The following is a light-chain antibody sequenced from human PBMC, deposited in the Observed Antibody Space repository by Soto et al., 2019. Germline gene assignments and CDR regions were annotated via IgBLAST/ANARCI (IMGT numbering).Light chain of an antibody. CDR2: GAS. CDR3: QQGGNWPLT. CDR1: HFVSSRS. V-gene: IGKV3D-20*02. J-gene: IGKJ5*01. Sequence: EIVLTQSPGPLSLSPGESATLLCRASHFVSSRSLAWYQQKPGQAPRLLIYGASTRATGIPDRFSGSGSGTDFTLTISSLEPEDFAVYYCQQGGNWPLTFGQGTRLEIK.